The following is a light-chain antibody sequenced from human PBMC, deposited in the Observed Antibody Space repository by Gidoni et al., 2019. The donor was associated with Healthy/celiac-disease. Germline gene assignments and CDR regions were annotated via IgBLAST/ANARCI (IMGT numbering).Light chain of an antibody. CDR3: LQDYNYPRT. CDR2: AAS. J-gene: IGKJ1*01. V-gene: IGKV1-6*01. CDR1: QGIRND. Sequence: ALQMTQSPSSLSASVGDRVTSTCRASQGIRNDLGWYQQKPGKAPKLLIYAASSLQSGVPSRFSGSGSGTDFTLTISSRQPEDFATYYCLQDYNYPRTFGQGTKVEIK.